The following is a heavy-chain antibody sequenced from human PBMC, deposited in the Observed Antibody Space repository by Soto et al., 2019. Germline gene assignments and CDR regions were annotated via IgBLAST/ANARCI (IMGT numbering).Heavy chain of an antibody. J-gene: IGHJ4*02. Sequence: ASVKVSCKASGYTFTSYAMHWVRQAPGQRLEWMGWINAGNGNTKYSQKFQGRVTFTRDTSANTAYMELSSLISEDTAVYYCARPNDYDDCLDLWGQGTLVTVSS. CDR2: INAGNGNT. D-gene: IGHD4-17*01. V-gene: IGHV1-3*01. CDR3: ARPNDYDDCLDL. CDR1: GYTFTSYA.